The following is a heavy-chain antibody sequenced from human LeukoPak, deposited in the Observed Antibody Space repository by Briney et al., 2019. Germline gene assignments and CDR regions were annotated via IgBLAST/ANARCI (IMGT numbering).Heavy chain of an antibody. V-gene: IGHV3-33*08. Sequence: PGGSLRLSCAASGFTFSTYGMHWVRQAPGKGLEWVAIIRHNGIAQDYADSVQGRFTISRDNSKNTLYLQMNSLRAEDTAVYYCARAPDYGDYVFWFDPWGQGTLVTVSS. J-gene: IGHJ5*02. CDR3: ARAPDYGDYVFWFDP. D-gene: IGHD4-17*01. CDR1: GFTFSTYG. CDR2: IRHNGIAQ.